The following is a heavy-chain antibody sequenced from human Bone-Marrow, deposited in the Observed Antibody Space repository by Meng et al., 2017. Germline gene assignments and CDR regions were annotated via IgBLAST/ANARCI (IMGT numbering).Heavy chain of an antibody. V-gene: IGHV1-2*06. J-gene: IGHJ4*02. CDR1: GYTFPDYW. D-gene: IGHD6-13*01. Sequence: QGLLVTSGAGWKQPGASGTASLNASGYTFPDYWLHWVRRAPGQGLEWMGRINPNSGDTHYAQRFQGRVTMTGDTSISTAYMELSWLRSDDTAMYYCARDEDISAAGKLFGDYWGQGTLVTVSS. CDR2: INPNSGDT. CDR3: ARDEDISAAGKLFGDY.